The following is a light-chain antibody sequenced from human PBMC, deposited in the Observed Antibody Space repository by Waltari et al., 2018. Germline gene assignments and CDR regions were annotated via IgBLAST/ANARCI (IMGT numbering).Light chain of an antibody. CDR2: GAY. CDR1: QSVSSN. J-gene: IGKJ2*01. V-gene: IGKV3-15*01. Sequence: EIVMTQSPATLSVSPGAPASLACRASQSVSSNLAWYQQKPGQAPRLLIYGAYTRATGIPARFSGSGSGTEFTLTISSLQSEDFAVYYCQQYNNWPPYTFGQGTKLEIK. CDR3: QQYNNWPPYT.